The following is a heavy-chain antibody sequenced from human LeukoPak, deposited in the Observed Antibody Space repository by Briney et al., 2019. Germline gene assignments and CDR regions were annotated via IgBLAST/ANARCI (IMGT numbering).Heavy chain of an antibody. CDR1: GYSFTSYW. Sequence: GESLKISCKGSGYSFTSYWIGWVRQMPGKGLEWMGIIYPGDSDTRYSPSFQGQVTISADKSISTAYLQWSSLKASDTAMYYCARGPYYYDSSGYYCAFDIWGQGTMVTVSS. D-gene: IGHD3-22*01. CDR2: IYPGDSDT. J-gene: IGHJ3*02. CDR3: ARGPYYYDSSGYYCAFDI. V-gene: IGHV5-51*01.